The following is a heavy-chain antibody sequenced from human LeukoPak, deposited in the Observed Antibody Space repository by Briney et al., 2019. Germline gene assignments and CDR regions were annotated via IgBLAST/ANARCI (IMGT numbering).Heavy chain of an antibody. Sequence: ASVKVSCKPFGYTFSDYYIHRVRQAPGQGLEWMGRINPNSGATDYAQKFQGRVVMSKDTSISTAYMELNSLTYDDMAVYYCARDGNGGSDYWGQGTLVTVSS. CDR1: GYTFSDYY. CDR2: INPNSGAT. CDR3: ARDGNGGSDY. D-gene: IGHD3-16*01. J-gene: IGHJ4*02. V-gene: IGHV1-2*06.